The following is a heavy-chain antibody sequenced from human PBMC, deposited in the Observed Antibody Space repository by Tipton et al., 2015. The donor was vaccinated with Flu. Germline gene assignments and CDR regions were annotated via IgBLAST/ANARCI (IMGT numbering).Heavy chain of an antibody. CDR3: AKDFVGRSDS. CDR1: GFSVSAYW. CDR2: INRDGSTI. D-gene: IGHD3/OR15-3a*01. J-gene: IGHJ4*02. V-gene: IGHV3-74*01. Sequence: LSLTCTASGFSVSAYWMHWVRQAPGKGLVWVSRINRDGSTIDYAESVKGRFTIFRDYAKNTLYLQMNNLRAEDTAVYYCAKDFVGRSDSWGQGTMVTVSS.